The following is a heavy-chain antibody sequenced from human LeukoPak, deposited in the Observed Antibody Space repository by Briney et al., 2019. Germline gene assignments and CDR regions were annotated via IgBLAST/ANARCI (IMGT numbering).Heavy chain of an antibody. J-gene: IGHJ3*01. D-gene: IGHD2-2*01. CDR3: ARASYCSSTSCPDAFDF. CDR1: GGTFNSYG. Sequence: SVKVSCKAPGGTFNSYGISWVRQAPGQGLEWMGGIIPIFGTANYAQKFQGRVTITTDESTSTAYMELSSLRSEDTAVYYCARASYCSSTSCPDAFDFWGQGTMVTVSS. CDR2: IIPIFGTA. V-gene: IGHV1-69*05.